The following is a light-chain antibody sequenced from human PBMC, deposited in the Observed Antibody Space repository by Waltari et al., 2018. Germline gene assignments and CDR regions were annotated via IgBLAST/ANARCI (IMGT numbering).Light chain of an antibody. J-gene: IGKJ2*01. Sequence: DIQMTQSSPAMSASVGDRVAITCRASRSISNWLAWYQQQPGKAPTLLIYKASILKGGVPSRFSGSGSGTQFTLTISSLQPGDVATYYCQQYSSYSSFGQGTKLEIK. CDR3: QQYSSYSS. CDR2: KAS. V-gene: IGKV1-5*03. CDR1: RSISNW.